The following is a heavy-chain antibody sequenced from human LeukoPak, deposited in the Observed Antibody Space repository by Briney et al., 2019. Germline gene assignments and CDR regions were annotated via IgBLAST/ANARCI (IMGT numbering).Heavy chain of an antibody. CDR2: IRSSSDTI. V-gene: IGHV3-48*02. CDR3: ARDDYVWGSHHYLFDY. J-gene: IGHJ4*02. CDR1: GFTFSSYS. Sequence: PGGSLRLSCAASGFTFSSYSMNWVRQAPGKGLEWVSYIRSSSDTIYYAGSVKGRFTISRDNAKNSLYLQMNSLRDEDTAVYYCARDDYVWGSHHYLFDYWGQGTLVTVSS. D-gene: IGHD3-16*02.